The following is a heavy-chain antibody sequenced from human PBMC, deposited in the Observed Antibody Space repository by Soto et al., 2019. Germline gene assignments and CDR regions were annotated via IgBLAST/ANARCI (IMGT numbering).Heavy chain of an antibody. CDR2: ISAYNGNT. CDR3: ARDPRVQQLIISDAFDI. Sequence: ASVKVSCKASGYTFTSYGIIWVRQAPGQGLEWMGWISAYNGNTNYAQMLQGRVTMTTDTSTSTAYMELRSLRSDDTAVYYCARDPRVQQLIISDAFDIWGQGTMVTVSS. V-gene: IGHV1-18*01. CDR1: GYTFTSYG. D-gene: IGHD6-13*01. J-gene: IGHJ3*02.